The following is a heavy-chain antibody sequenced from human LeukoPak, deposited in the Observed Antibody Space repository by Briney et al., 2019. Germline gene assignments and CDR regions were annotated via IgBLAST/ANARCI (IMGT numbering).Heavy chain of an antibody. D-gene: IGHD6-6*01. CDR3: AKDRVAARHPGDY. J-gene: IGHJ4*02. V-gene: IGHV3-30*02. Sequence: SGGSLRLSCAASGFTFSSYGMHWVRQAPGKGLEWVAFIRYDGSNKYYADSVKGRFTISRDNSKNTLYLQMNSLRAEDTAVYYCAKDRVAARHPGDYWGQGTLVTVSS. CDR2: IRYDGSNK. CDR1: GFTFSSYG.